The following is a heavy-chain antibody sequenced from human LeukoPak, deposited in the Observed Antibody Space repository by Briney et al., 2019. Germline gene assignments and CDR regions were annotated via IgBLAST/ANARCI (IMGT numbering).Heavy chain of an antibody. Sequence: GGSLRLSCAASGFTFSDYHMSWIRQAPGKGLEWISFISSRSRTIYYADSVKGRFIISRDNAKNSLYLQMNSLRAEDTAVYFCARGVYSGYDLDYWGQGTLVTVSS. J-gene: IGHJ4*02. V-gene: IGHV3-11*04. D-gene: IGHD5-12*01. CDR1: GFTFSDYH. CDR3: ARGVYSGYDLDY. CDR2: ISSRSRTI.